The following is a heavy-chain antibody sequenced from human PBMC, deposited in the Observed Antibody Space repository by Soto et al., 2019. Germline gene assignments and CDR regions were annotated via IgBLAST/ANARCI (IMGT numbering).Heavy chain of an antibody. V-gene: IGHV3-30-3*01. CDR2: ISYDGSNK. CDR1: GFTFSSYA. CDR3: AREIVTTGEYYFDS. J-gene: IGHJ4*02. Sequence: PGGSLRLSCAASGFTFSSYAMHWVRQAPGKGLEWVAVISYDGSNKYYADSVKGRFTISRDNSKNTLYLQMNSLRAEDTAVYYCAREIVTTGEYYFDSWGLGTLVTVSS. D-gene: IGHD1-1*01.